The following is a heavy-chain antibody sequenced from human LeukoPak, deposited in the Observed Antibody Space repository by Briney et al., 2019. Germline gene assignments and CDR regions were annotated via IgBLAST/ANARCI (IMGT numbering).Heavy chain of an antibody. J-gene: IGHJ4*02. D-gene: IGHD2-15*01. CDR3: AARPGEVAVPYDY. CDR2: ISGSGGST. Sequence: PGGSLRLSCAASGFTFSSYAMSWVRQAPGKGLEWVSAISGSGGSTYYADSVKGRFTISRDSSKNTLYLQMHSLRAEDTAVYYCAARPGEVAVPYDYWGQGTLITVSS. CDR1: GFTFSSYA. V-gene: IGHV3-23*01.